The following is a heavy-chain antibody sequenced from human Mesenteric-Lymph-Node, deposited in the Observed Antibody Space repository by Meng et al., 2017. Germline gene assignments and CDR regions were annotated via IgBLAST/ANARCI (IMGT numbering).Heavy chain of an antibody. V-gene: IGHV4-4*02. J-gene: IGHJ6*02. D-gene: IGHD3-22*01. CDR3: ASSSDSSGYYYGYYYYGMDV. Sequence: SETLSLTCAVSGGSISSSNWWSWVRQPPGKGLEWIGEIYHSGSTNYNPSLKSRVTISVDKSKNQFSLKLSSVTAADTAVYYCASSSDSSGYYYGYYYYGMDVWGQGTTVTVSS. CDR2: IYHSGST. CDR1: GGSISSSNW.